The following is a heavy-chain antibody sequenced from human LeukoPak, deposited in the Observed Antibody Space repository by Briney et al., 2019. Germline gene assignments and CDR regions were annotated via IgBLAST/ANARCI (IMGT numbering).Heavy chain of an antibody. D-gene: IGHD3-3*02. J-gene: IGHJ4*02. Sequence: QAGGSLRLSCAASGFTFSSYAMSWVRQAPGKGLEWVSAISGSGGSTYYADSMKGRFTISRDNSKNTPYLQMNSLRAEDTAVYYCCPRWISPPRQYYFDYWGQGTLVTVSS. V-gene: IGHV3-23*01. CDR1: GFTFSSYA. CDR3: CPRWISPPRQYYFDY. CDR2: ISGSGGST.